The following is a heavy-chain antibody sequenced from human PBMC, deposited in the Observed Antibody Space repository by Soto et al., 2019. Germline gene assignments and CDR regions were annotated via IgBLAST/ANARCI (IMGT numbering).Heavy chain of an antibody. Sequence: GGSLRLSCAASGFTFSNYFMHWVRQAPGKGLEWMAVIWYDGSNTYYADSVKGRFTISRDNSKNTLYLQMNSLRAEDTAVYYCARDSPYCGGDCLGGDYYGMDVWGQGTTVTVSS. CDR3: ARDSPYCGGDCLGGDYYGMDV. CDR2: IWYDGSNT. V-gene: IGHV3-33*01. J-gene: IGHJ6*02. D-gene: IGHD2-21*02. CDR1: GFTFSNYF.